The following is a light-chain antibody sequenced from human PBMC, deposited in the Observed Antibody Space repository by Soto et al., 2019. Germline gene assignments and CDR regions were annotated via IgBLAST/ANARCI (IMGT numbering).Light chain of an antibody. Sequence: QSVLTQPPSASGSPGQSVTICCTGTSSDVGGYNYVSWYQQHPGKAPKLMIYEVSKRPSGVPDRFSGSKSGNTASLTVSGLQAEDEADFYWGLDAGSNNLGVFGTGTKVTVL. CDR3: GLDAGSNNLGV. CDR2: EVS. J-gene: IGLJ1*01. CDR1: SSDVGGYNY. V-gene: IGLV2-8*01.